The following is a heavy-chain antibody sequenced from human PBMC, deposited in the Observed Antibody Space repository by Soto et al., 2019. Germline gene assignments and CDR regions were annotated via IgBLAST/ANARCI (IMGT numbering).Heavy chain of an antibody. CDR1: GFTFSSYS. V-gene: IGHV3-23*01. CDR2: FRTGSDDGTT. Sequence: GGSLRLSCAASGFTFSSYSMSWVRQAPGKGLEWVSGFRTGSDDGTTYYADSVKGRFTISRDISKNTLFLQMNSLRAEDTAIYYCAKKVNSGPGSQYFDYWGQGTLVTVSS. D-gene: IGHD3-10*01. CDR3: AKKVNSGPGSQYFDY. J-gene: IGHJ4*02.